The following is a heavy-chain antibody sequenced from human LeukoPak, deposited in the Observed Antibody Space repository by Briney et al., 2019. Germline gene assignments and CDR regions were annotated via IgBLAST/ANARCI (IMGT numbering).Heavy chain of an antibody. CDR3: ARVRLGYCSSTSCYVGGPFDY. Sequence: SQTLSLTCTVSGGSISSGGYYWSWIRQHPGKGLEWIGYIYYSGSTYYNPSLKSRVTISVDTSKTQFSLKLSSVTAADTAVYYCARVRLGYCSSTSCYVGGPFDYWGQGTLVTVSS. V-gene: IGHV4-31*03. CDR1: GGSISSGGYY. D-gene: IGHD2-2*01. J-gene: IGHJ4*02. CDR2: IYYSGST.